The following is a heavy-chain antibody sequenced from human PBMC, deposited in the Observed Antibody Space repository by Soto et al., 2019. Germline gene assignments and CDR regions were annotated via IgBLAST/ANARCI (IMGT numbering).Heavy chain of an antibody. CDR3: XXXXXXXXXX. Sequence: QVKLVESGGGVVQPGRSLRLSCAASGFNVSAYTMHWVRQAPGKGLEWVAVISSDGNHKYYTDSVKGRFTISRDTSTNTLYLQXNXXXXXXXXXXXXXXXXXXXXXXXGQGTLVTVSS. V-gene: IGHV3-30-3*01. CDR2: ISSDGNHK. CDR1: GFNVSAYT. J-gene: IGHJ4*02.